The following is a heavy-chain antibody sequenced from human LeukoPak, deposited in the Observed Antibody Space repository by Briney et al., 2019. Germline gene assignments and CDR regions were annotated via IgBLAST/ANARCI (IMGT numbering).Heavy chain of an antibody. J-gene: IGHJ6*02. CDR3: ATERPGTFPYYYYYGMDV. D-gene: IGHD1-1*01. CDR1: GYTFTSYY. Sequence: ASVKVSCKASGYTFTSYYMHWVRQAPGQGLEWMGIINPSGGSTSYAQKFQDRVTMTRDTSTSTVYMELSSLRSEDTAVYYCATERPGTFPYYYYYGMDVWGQGTTVTVSS. CDR2: INPSGGST. V-gene: IGHV1-46*01.